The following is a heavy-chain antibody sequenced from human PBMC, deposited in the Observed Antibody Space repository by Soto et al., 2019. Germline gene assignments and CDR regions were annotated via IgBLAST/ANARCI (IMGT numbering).Heavy chain of an antibody. D-gene: IGHD3-22*01. CDR2: ISSSDSII. CDR1: GFTFSDSY. CDR3: ARAIGYYDSSGYFDY. V-gene: IGHV3-11*01. J-gene: IGHJ4*02. Sequence: QVQLVESGGGLVKPGGSLRLSCAASGFTFSDSYMSWIRQAPGKGLEWVSYISSSDSIIYYSDSVKGRFIISRDNAKHSLYLQMNSLRAEDTAVYYCARAIGYYDSSGYFDYWGQGTLVTVSS.